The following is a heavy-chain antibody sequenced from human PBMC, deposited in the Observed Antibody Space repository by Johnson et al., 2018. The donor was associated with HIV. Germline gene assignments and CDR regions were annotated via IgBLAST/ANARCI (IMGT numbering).Heavy chain of an antibody. CDR2: TQYDGSNK. J-gene: IGHJ3*02. V-gene: IGHV3-30*02. Sequence: QVYLVESGGGVVQPGGSLRLSCAASGFSFSSYGIHWVRQAPGKGLEWVAFTQYDGSNKYYADSMKGRFTISRDNSKKTLYLQMNSLRPEDTAVYYCAKETRDSRSAFDIWGQGTLVTVSS. D-gene: IGHD3-22*01. CDR1: GFSFSSYG. CDR3: AKETRDSRSAFDI.